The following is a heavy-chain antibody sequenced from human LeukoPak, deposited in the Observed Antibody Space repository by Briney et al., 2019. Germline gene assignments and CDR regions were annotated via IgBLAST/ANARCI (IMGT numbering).Heavy chain of an antibody. D-gene: IGHD2-2*01. CDR3: AKAYDIVVVPAAKWYFDY. Sequence: GGSLRLSCAASGFTFSSYGMSWVRQAPGKGLEWVSAISGSGGSTYYADSVKGRFTISRDNSKNTLYLQMNSLRAEDTAVYYCAKAYDIVVVPAAKWYFDYWGQGTLVTVSS. J-gene: IGHJ4*02. CDR1: GFTFSSYG. CDR2: ISGSGGST. V-gene: IGHV3-23*01.